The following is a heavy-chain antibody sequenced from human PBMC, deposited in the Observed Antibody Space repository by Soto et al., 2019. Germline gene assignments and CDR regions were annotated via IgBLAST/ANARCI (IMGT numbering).Heavy chain of an antibody. D-gene: IGHD1-26*01. Sequence: SETLSLTCTVSGGSISSSSYYWGWIRQPPGKGLEWIGSIYYSGSTYYNPSLKSRVTISVDTSKNQFSLKLSSVTAADTAVYYCARDDGGGSYYWFDPWGQGTLVTVSS. CDR3: ARDDGGGSYYWFDP. V-gene: IGHV4-39*07. J-gene: IGHJ5*02. CDR2: IYYSGST. CDR1: GGSISSSSYY.